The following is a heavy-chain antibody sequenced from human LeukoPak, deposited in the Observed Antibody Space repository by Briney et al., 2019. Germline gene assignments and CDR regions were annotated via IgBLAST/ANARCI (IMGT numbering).Heavy chain of an antibody. V-gene: IGHV3-7*03. CDR2: IKPDGGEQ. CDR1: GSTFSNYW. D-gene: IGHD5-24*01. CDR3: AREQRTFDY. Sequence: QSGGSLRLSCVASGSTFSNYWMNWVRQAPGKGLEWVANIKPDGGEQYYVDSVKGRFTISRDNADNSLYLQLSSLRAEDTAVYYCAREQRTFDYWGQGILVTVSS. J-gene: IGHJ4*02.